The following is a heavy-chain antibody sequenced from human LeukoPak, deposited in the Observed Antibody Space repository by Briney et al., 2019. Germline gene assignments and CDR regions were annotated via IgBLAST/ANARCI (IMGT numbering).Heavy chain of an antibody. CDR1: GFTFSNYG. V-gene: IGHV3-30*02. CDR3: AKDGGGKAAPNGGAFDI. J-gene: IGHJ3*02. D-gene: IGHD6-6*01. Sequence: AGGSLRLSCAASGFTFSNYGMHWVRQAPGKGLEWVAFIRYDGGIKYYADSVKGRFTISRDNSETTLYLQMNSLRAEDTAVYYCAKDGGGKAAPNGGAFDIWGQGTMVTVSS. CDR2: IRYDGGIK.